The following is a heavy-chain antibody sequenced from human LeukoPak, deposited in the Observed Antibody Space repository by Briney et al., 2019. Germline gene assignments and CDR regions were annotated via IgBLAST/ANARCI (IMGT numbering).Heavy chain of an antibody. CDR2: ISAYNGNT. CDR1: GYTFTSYG. J-gene: IGHJ4*02. Sequence: LWASVKVSCKASGYTFTSYGISWVRQAPGQGLEWMGWISAYNGNTNYAQELQGRVTTTTDTSTSTAYMELRSLRSDDTAVYYCATAGVATMGDDYWGQGTLVTVSS. V-gene: IGHV1-18*01. D-gene: IGHD5-12*01. CDR3: ATAGVATMGDDY.